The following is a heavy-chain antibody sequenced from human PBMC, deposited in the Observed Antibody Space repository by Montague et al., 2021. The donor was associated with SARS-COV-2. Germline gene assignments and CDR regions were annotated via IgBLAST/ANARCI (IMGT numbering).Heavy chain of an antibody. V-gene: IGHV4-34*01. Sequence: GRTNYNPSLKSRVTISVDTSMNQFSLKLSSVTAADTAVYYCASLTLGYCSSTSCYSDWFDPWGQGTLGTVSS. D-gene: IGHD2-2*02. J-gene: IGHJ5*02. CDR2: GRT. CDR3: ASLTLGYCSSTSCYSDWFDP.